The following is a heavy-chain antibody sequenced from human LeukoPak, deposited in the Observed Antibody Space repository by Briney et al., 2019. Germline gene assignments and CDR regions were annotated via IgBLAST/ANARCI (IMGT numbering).Heavy chain of an antibody. Sequence: GGSLRLSCAASGFTFSSYEMNWVRQAPGKGLEWVSYISSSGSTIYYADSVKGRFTISRDNAKNSLYLQMNSLRVEDTAVYYCARAASGSYPGYFDYWGQGTLVTVSS. D-gene: IGHD1-26*01. CDR1: GFTFSSYE. J-gene: IGHJ4*02. V-gene: IGHV3-48*03. CDR3: ARAASGSYPGYFDY. CDR2: ISSSGSTI.